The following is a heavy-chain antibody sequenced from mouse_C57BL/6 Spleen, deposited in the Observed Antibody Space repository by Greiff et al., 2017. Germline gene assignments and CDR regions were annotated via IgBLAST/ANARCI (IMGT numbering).Heavy chain of an antibody. D-gene: IGHD4-1*01. J-gene: IGHJ4*01. Sequence: VKLQQPGAELVKPGASVKMSCKASGYTFTSYWITWVKQRPGQGLEWIGDIYPGSGSTNYNEKFKSKATLTVDTSSSTAYMQLSSLTSEDSAVYYCARDWAPGYYAMDYWGQGTSVTVSS. CDR2: IYPGSGST. V-gene: IGHV1-55*01. CDR3: ARDWAPGYYAMDY. CDR1: GYTFTSYW.